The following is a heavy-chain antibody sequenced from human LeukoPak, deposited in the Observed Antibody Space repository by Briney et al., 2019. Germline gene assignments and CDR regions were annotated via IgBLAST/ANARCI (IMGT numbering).Heavy chain of an antibody. V-gene: IGHV3-7*01. D-gene: IGHD5-24*01. CDR3: ARDGPRLEEIY. CDR1: GFTFSSYW. CDR2: IKEDGSEK. Sequence: GGSLRLSCAASGFTFSSYWMSWVRQAPGKGLEWVANIKEDGSEKDYVDSVKGRFTISRDNTKNSLYLQMNSLRVEDTAVYYCARDGPRLEEIYWGQGTLVTVSS. J-gene: IGHJ4*02.